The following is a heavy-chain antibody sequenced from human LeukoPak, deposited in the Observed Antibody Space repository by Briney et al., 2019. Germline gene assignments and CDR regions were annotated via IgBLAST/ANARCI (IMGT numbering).Heavy chain of an antibody. CDR2: INHSGSA. J-gene: IGHJ6*03. CDR1: GGSFSGYY. V-gene: IGHV4-34*01. CDR3: ARGLGVIWCGYYYYYMDV. Sequence: PSETLSLTCAVYGGSFSGYYWSWIRQPPGKGLEWIGDINHSGSANYNPSHKSRVTISVDTSKNQFSLKLSSVTAADTAVYYCARGLGVIWCGYYYYYMDVWGKGTTVTVSS. D-gene: IGHD3-10*01.